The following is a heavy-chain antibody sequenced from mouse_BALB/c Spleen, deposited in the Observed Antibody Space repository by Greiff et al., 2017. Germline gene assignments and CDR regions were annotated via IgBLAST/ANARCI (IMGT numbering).Heavy chain of an antibody. V-gene: IGHV5-17*02. CDR1: GFTFSSFG. D-gene: IGHD1-1*01. Sequence: EVNVVESGGGLVQPGGSRKLSCAASGFTFSSFGMHWVRQAPEKGPEWVAYISSGSSTIYYADTVKGRFTISRDNPKNTLFLQMTSLRSEDTAMYYCARRYGSSSYAMDYWGQGTSVTVSS. J-gene: IGHJ4*01. CDR2: ISSGSSTI. CDR3: ARRYGSSSYAMDY.